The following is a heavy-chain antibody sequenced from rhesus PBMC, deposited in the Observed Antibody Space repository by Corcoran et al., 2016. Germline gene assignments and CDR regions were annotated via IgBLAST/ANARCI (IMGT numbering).Heavy chain of an antibody. CDR2: IIPLVGIT. D-gene: IGHD2-15*01. V-gene: IGHV1-198*02. Sequence: QVQLVQSGAEVKKPGASVKVSCKASGFTFGSYAINWVRQAPGQGLEWMGVIIPLVGITNYAEKFQGRGTITAETSTSTASMELVSLRSEDTAVYYCARSAPLLTVGFDYWGQGVLVTVSS. J-gene: IGHJ4*01. CDR1: GFTFGSYA. CDR3: ARSAPLLTVGFDY.